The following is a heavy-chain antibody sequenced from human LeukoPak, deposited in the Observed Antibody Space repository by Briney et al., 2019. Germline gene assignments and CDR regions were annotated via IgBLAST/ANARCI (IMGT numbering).Heavy chain of an antibody. V-gene: IGHV4-4*07. CDR2: IYTSGST. D-gene: IGHD2-21*02. Sequence: KPSETLSLTCTVSGGSISSYYWSWIRQPAGKGLEWVGRIYTSGSTNYNPSLKSRVTMSVDTSKNQFSLKLSSVTAADTAVYYCARGNKCGGDSHGYYYYYMDVWGKGTTVTISS. CDR1: GGSISSYY. J-gene: IGHJ6*03. CDR3: ARGNKCGGDSHGYYYYYMDV.